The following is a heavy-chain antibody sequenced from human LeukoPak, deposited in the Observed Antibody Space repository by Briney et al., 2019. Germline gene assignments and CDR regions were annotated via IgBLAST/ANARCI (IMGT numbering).Heavy chain of an antibody. CDR3: ARSSGYSSSWVYFDY. Sequence: GGSLRLSCAASGFTFSSYEMNWVRQAPGKGLEWVSYISSSGSTIYYADSVKGRFTISRDNAKNSLYLQMNSLRAEDTAVYYCARSSGYSSSWVYFDYWGQGTLVTVSS. CDR2: ISSSGSTI. J-gene: IGHJ4*02. D-gene: IGHD6-13*01. CDR1: GFTFSSYE. V-gene: IGHV3-48*03.